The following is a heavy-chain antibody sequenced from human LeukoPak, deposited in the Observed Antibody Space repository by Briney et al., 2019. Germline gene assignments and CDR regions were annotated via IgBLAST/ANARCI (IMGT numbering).Heavy chain of an antibody. CDR2: IYDSGST. CDR1: GGSISSYY. D-gene: IGHD1-1*01. J-gene: IGHJ6*02. CDR3: ARVGGTNYYYYGMDV. Sequence: SETLSLTCTVSGGSISSYYWSWIRQLPGKGLEWIEYIYDSGSTNYNPSLKSRVTISEDTSKNQFSLKLSSVTAADTAVYYCARVGGTNYYYYGMDVWGQGTTVTVSS. V-gene: IGHV4-59*01.